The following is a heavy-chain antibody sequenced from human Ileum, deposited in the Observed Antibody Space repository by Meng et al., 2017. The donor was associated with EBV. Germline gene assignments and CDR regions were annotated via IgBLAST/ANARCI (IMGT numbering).Heavy chain of an antibody. CDR1: GGSISSYY. CDR2: IYYSGST. CDR3: ARQYGGNRGWFDP. Sequence: QVQLQESGPGLVKPSQTLSLTCTVPGGSISSYYWSWIRQPPGKGLEWIGYIYYSGSTNYNPSLKSRVTISVDTSKNQFSLKLSSVTAADTAVYYCARQYGGNRGWFDPWGQGTLVTVSS. D-gene: IGHD4-23*01. J-gene: IGHJ5*02. V-gene: IGHV4-59*01.